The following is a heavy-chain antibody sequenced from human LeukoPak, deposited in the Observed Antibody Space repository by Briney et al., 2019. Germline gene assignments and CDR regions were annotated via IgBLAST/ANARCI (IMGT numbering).Heavy chain of an antibody. CDR1: GFTFSSYA. V-gene: IGHV3-30*04. J-gene: IGHJ4*02. CDR3: ARKSSGWYDY. D-gene: IGHD6-19*01. CDR2: ISYDGSNK. Sequence: PGGSLRLSCAASGFTFSSYAMHWVRQAPGKGLEWVAVISYDGSNKYYADSVKGRFTISRDNSKNTLYLQMNSLRAEDTAVYHCARKSSGWYDYWGQGTLVTVSS.